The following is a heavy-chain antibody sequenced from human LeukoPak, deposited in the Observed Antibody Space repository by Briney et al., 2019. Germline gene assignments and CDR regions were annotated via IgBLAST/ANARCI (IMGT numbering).Heavy chain of an antibody. CDR1: GGSIRSSYYY. Sequence: SETLSLTCTVSGGSIRSSYYYWGWIRQPPGKGLEWIGSIFYSGSTYYNPSLKSRVTISVDTSKNHFSLKLSSVTAADTAVYYCARYGASEYSGSASAPTIWF. J-gene: IGHJ5*01. D-gene: IGHD1-26*01. CDR3: ARYGASEYSGSASAPTIWF. V-gene: IGHV4-39*02. CDR2: IFYSGST.